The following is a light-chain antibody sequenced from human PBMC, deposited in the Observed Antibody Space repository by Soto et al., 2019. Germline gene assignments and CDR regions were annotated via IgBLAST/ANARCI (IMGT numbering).Light chain of an antibody. J-gene: IGLJ3*02. V-gene: IGLV1-47*02. CDR2: RND. CDR1: GSNIGSHD. Sequence: QPVLTHPPSASGTPGQRVTISCSGSGSNIGSHDVYWYKHLPGTAPKVLIYRNDQPPSGVPHRFSASRSGTSASLAISGLRSEDEAEYYCVACDDSLSGRVFGGGTKLTVL. CDR3: VACDDSLSGRV.